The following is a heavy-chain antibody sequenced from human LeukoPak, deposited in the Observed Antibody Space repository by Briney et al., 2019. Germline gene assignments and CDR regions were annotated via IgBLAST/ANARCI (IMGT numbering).Heavy chain of an antibody. V-gene: IGHV3-21*01. J-gene: IGHJ4*02. D-gene: IGHD3-16*01. CDR3: ARSSEGGIFDY. CDR2: ISTSSNYR. Sequence: GGSLRLSCAASGFMFSTNQMNWVRQAPGKGLEWVASISTSSNYRYYADSVQGRFTISRDNAEKSLYLQMDSLRAEDTAVYYCARSSEGGIFDYWGQGTLVTVSS. CDR1: GFMFSTNQ.